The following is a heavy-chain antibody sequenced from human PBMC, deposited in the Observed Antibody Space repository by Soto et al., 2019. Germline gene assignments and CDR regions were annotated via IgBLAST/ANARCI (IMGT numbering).Heavy chain of an antibody. Sequence: QVQLVQSGAEVKEPGASVKLSCKASGYTFTDFSVHWVRQAPRQGLEWLGWINAGSGETTSSQNFQGRVTITRDTSATTAYLELSSMTSEDTAIYYCARDLCPLGSGSPCPTFGMDLWGQGTTVAVSS. D-gene: IGHD3-10*01. V-gene: IGHV1-3*01. CDR3: ARDLCPLGSGSPCPTFGMDL. J-gene: IGHJ6*02. CDR2: INAGSGET. CDR1: GYTFTDFS.